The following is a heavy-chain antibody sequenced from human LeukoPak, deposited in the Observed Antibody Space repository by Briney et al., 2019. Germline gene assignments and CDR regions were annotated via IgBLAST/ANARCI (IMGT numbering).Heavy chain of an antibody. CDR3: ASWVVGAKTHGFEI. V-gene: IGHV3-9*01. Sequence: PGRSLRLSCAGSGFIFNNYAMHWVRQPPGKGLEWVSGISWNSGTIDYADSVRGRFTISRDNAKNSLYLQMNSLRDEDTAVYYCASWVVGAKTHGFEIWGRGTMVTVSS. CDR2: ISWNSGTI. J-gene: IGHJ3*02. D-gene: IGHD1-26*01. CDR1: GFIFNNYA.